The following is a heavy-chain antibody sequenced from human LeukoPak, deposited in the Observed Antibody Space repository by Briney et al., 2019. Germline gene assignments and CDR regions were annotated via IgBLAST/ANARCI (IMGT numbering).Heavy chain of an antibody. Sequence: PGGSLRLSCAASGFTFSSYAMSWIRQPPGKGLEWIGSIYYSGSTYYNPSLKSRVTISVDTSKNQFSLKLSSVTAADTAVYYCARSSSWSLVDYWGQGTLVTVSS. D-gene: IGHD6-6*01. V-gene: IGHV4-39*01. CDR2: IYYSGST. CDR1: GFTFSSYA. CDR3: ARSSSWSLVDY. J-gene: IGHJ4*02.